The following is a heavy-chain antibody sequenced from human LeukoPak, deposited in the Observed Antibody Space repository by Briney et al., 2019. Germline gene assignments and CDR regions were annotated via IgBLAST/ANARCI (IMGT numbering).Heavy chain of an antibody. D-gene: IGHD3-9*01. CDR2: IYYSGST. CDR1: GGSISSYY. J-gene: IGHJ3*02. V-gene: IGHV4-59*01. CDR3: ARGHLRYFDWSLYSNDAFDI. Sequence: SETLSLTCTVSGGSISSYYWSWIRQPPGKGLEWIGYIYYSGSTNYNPSLKSRVTISVDTSKNQFSLKLSSVTAADTAVYYCARGHLRYFDWSLYSNDAFDIWGQGTMVTVSS.